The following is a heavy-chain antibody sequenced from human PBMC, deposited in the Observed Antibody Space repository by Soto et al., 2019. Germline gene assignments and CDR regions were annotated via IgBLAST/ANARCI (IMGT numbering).Heavy chain of an antibody. D-gene: IGHD3-9*01. V-gene: IGHV3-30-3*01. CDR3: ARALRYFDWLSPLDY. CDR2: ISYDGSNK. J-gene: IGHJ4*02. CDR1: GFTFSSYA. Sequence: QVQLVESGGGVVQPGRSLRLSCAASGFTFSSYAMHWVRQAPGKGLEWVAVISYDGSNKYYADSVKGRFTISRDNSKNTLYLQMNSLRAEDTAVYYCARALRYFDWLSPLDYWGQGTLVTVSS.